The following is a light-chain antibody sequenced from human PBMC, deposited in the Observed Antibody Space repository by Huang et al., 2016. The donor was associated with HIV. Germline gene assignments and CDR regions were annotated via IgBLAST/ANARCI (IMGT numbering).Light chain of an antibody. CDR3: QQRSNFLYT. V-gene: IGKV3-11*01. J-gene: IGKJ2*01. CDR2: VAS. CDR1: QSVSSY. Sequence: EIVLTQSPATLSLSPGERATLSFRASQSVSSYLAWYQQKPGQAPRLLIYVASNRASGIPARFSGSGSGTDFTLTINSLEPEDFAVYYCQQRSNFLYTFGQGTKLEIK.